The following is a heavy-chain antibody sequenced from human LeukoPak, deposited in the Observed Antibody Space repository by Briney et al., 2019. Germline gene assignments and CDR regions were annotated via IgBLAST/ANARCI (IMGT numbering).Heavy chain of an antibody. CDR2: ISSSSRHI. CDR1: GFTFSSYS. V-gene: IGHV3-21*01. Sequence: GGSLRLSCAASGFTFSSYSMNWVRQAPGKGLEWVSAISSSSRHIYYADSVKGRFTISRDNAKNSLYLQMNSLRAEDTAMSYCARDEGYTYGNFHYYYMDVWGKGTTVTVSS. J-gene: IGHJ6*03. CDR3: ARDEGYTYGNFHYYYMDV. D-gene: IGHD5-18*01.